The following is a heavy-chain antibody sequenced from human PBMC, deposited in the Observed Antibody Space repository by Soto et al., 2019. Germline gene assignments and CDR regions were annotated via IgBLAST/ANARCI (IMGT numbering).Heavy chain of an antibody. CDR3: ARVLRSSSTPAGWFDP. Sequence: PSETLSLTCAVYGVSFSGYYWIWLRQPPGKGLEWIGEINHSGSTNYNPSLKSRVTISVDTSKNQFSLKLSSVTAADTAVYYCARVLRSSSTPAGWFDPWGQGTLVTVSS. D-gene: IGHD6-6*01. J-gene: IGHJ5*02. CDR2: INHSGST. V-gene: IGHV4-34*01. CDR1: GVSFSGYY.